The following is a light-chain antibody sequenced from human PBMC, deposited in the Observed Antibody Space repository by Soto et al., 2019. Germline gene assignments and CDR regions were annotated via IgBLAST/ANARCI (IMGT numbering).Light chain of an antibody. J-gene: IGKJ2*01. V-gene: IGKV1-5*03. CDR3: AQYETYST. CDR1: QSITTW. CDR2: KAS. Sequence: DIQMTQSPSTLSASVGDRVTITCRASQSITTWLAWYQQKPGKAPNLLIYKASNLESGVPSRFSGSGSGTEFTLTISSLQRDDFATYYCAQYETYSTFGQGTKLEIK.